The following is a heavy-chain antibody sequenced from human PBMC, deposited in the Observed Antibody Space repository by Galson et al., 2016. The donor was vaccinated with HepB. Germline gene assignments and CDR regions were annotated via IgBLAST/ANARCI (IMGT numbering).Heavy chain of an antibody. Sequence: SLRLSCAASGFTVSNNYMSWVRQAPGKGLEWVSTIYSAGNTYYADSVKGRIIISRDNSKTTTYLQMISLSSEDTAVYYCARDSSAGDLDYYYYHGMDVWGQGTTVTVSS. CDR1: GFTVSNNY. CDR2: IYSAGNT. V-gene: IGHV3-53*01. CDR3: ARDSSAGDLDYYYYHGMDV. J-gene: IGHJ6*02. D-gene: IGHD2-21*02.